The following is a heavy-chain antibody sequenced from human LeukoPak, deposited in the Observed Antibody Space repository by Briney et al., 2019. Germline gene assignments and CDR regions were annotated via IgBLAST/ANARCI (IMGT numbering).Heavy chain of an antibody. V-gene: IGHV3-21*01. CDR2: ISSSSSYK. D-gene: IGHD2-2*01. Sequence: PGGSLRLSCAASGLTFSSYSINWVRQAPGKGLEWVSSISSSSSYKYYADSVQGRFTISRDNAKNSLYLQMNRLRAEDTAVYYCASGIVVVPAAMPVAFDIWGQGTMVTVSS. CDR3: ASGIVVVPAAMPVAFDI. J-gene: IGHJ3*02. CDR1: GLTFSSYS.